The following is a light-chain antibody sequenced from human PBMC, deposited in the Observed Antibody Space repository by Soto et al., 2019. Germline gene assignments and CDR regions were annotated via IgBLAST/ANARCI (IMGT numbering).Light chain of an antibody. CDR3: SSYTTSNTWV. CDR1: SSDVGAYDY. V-gene: IGLV2-14*01. CDR2: EVS. J-gene: IGLJ3*02. Sequence: QSALTQPASVSGSPGQSITISCTGTSSDVGAYDYVSWYQQHPGKVPKFMLYEVSNRPSGLSNRFSGSKSGNTASLTISGLQAEDEADYYCSSYTTSNTWVFGGGTQLTVL.